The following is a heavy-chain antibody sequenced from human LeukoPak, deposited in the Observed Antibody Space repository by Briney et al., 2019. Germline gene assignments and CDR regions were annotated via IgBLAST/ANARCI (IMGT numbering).Heavy chain of an antibody. V-gene: IGHV1-69*13. CDR1: GGAFSSYA. CDR2: IIPIFGTA. J-gene: IGHJ4*02. Sequence: SVKVSCKASGGAFSSYAISWVRQAPGQGLEWTGGIIPIFGTANYAQKFQGRVTITADESTSTAYMELSSLRSEDTAVYYCARNPSLDSSGWYFDYWGQGTLVTVSS. CDR3: ARNPSLDSSGWYFDY. D-gene: IGHD6-19*01.